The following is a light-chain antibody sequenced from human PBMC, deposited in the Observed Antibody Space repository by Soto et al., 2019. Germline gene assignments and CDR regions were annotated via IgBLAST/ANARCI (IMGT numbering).Light chain of an antibody. Sequence: DIEMTQSPSTLSASVGDRATISCRASQSVSSYLDWYQQKPGQAPKLLIYGASSMHTGIPSRFSGSGSGTEFTLTISSLQSEDFAVYYCQQYFKWPPTFGGGTKVDIK. CDR2: GAS. CDR1: QSVSSY. V-gene: IGKV3-15*01. J-gene: IGKJ4*01. CDR3: QQYFKWPPT.